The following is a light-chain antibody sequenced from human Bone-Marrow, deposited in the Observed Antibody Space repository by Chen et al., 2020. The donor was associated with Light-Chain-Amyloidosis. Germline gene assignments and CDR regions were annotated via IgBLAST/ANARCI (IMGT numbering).Light chain of an antibody. CDR1: KVGDRY. J-gene: IGLJ2*01. V-gene: IGLV3-1*01. CDR3: QAWDTSSAP. Sequence: SYELTQPPSLSVSPGQTARITCSGEKVGDRYACGYQQKPGQSPVLVIQQDNKRPSGSPERFSGSTSGDIATLTISGTQTEDEAVYYCQAWDTSSAPFGGGTKLT. CDR2: QDN.